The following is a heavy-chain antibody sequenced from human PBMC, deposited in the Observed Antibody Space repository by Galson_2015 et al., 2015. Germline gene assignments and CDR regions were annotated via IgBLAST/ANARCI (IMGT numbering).Heavy chain of an antibody. Sequence: SLRLSCAASGFTFSNYSMNWVRQAPGKGLEWVSSISRSSWYILHADSVRGRFTVSRDNAKNSLYLQMNSLRAEDTAVYYCAREGSGDSLDYWGQGTLVTVSS. V-gene: IGHV3-21*01. CDR1: GFTFSNYS. J-gene: IGHJ4*02. D-gene: IGHD2-15*01. CDR2: ISRSSWYI. CDR3: AREGSGDSLDY.